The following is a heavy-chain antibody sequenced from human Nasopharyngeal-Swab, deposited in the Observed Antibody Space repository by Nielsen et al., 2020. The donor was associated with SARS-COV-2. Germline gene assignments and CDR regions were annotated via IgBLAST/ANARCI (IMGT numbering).Heavy chain of an antibody. CDR3: ARDPGLQLLGAFDI. D-gene: IGHD2-2*01. J-gene: IGHJ3*02. V-gene: IGHV4-61*02. CDR1: GGSISSGSYY. Sequence: SETLSLTYTVSGGSISSGSYYWSWIRQPAGKGLEWIGRIYTSGSTNYNPSLKSRVTISVDTSKNQFSLKLSSVTAADTAVYYCARDPGLQLLGAFDIWGQGTMVTVSS. CDR2: IYTSGST.